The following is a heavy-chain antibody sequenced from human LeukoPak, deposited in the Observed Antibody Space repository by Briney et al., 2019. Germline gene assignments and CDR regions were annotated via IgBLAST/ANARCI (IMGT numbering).Heavy chain of an antibody. Sequence: PSETLSLTCTVSGGSISSSSYYWGWIRQPPGKGLEWIGSIYYSGSTYYNPSLKSRVTISVDTSKNQFSLKLSSVTAADTAVYYCARLNHLDGDYLDYWGQGTLVTVSS. CDR3: ARLNHLDGDYLDY. CDR2: IYYSGST. J-gene: IGHJ4*02. V-gene: IGHV4-39*01. CDR1: GGSISSSSYY. D-gene: IGHD3/OR15-3a*01.